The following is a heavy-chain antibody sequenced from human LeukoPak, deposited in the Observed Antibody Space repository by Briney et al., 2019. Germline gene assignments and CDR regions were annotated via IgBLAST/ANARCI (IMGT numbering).Heavy chain of an antibody. Sequence: PGGSLRLSCAASGFTFSSYWMSWVRQAPGKGLEWVANIKQDGSEKYYVDSVKGRFTISRDNAKKSLYLQMNSLRAEDTAVYYCARVDLTKTLNCGGDCRNWFDPWGQGTLVTVSS. CDR1: GFTFSSYW. CDR2: IKQDGSEK. J-gene: IGHJ5*02. CDR3: ARVDLTKTLNCGGDCRNWFDP. V-gene: IGHV3-7*01. D-gene: IGHD2-21*02.